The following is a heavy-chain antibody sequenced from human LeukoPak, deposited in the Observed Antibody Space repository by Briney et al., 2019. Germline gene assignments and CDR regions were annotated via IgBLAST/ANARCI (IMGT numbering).Heavy chain of an antibody. CDR3: AKDRHGGEWLEPPWYFDY. J-gene: IGHJ4*02. CDR1: GFTFSSYA. D-gene: IGHD6-19*01. Sequence: GGSLRLSCAASGFTFSSYAMSWVRQAPGKGLEWVSAISGSGGSTYYADSVKGRFTISRDNSKNTLYLQMNSLRAEDTAVYYCAKDRHGGEWLEPPWYFDYWGQGTLVTVSS. CDR2: ISGSGGST. V-gene: IGHV3-23*01.